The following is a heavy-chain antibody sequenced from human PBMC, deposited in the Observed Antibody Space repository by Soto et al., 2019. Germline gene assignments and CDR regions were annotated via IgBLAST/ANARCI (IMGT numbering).Heavy chain of an antibody. CDR3: ARLPRIFDYGDYVGAFDI. V-gene: IGHV5-51*01. Sequence: EVQLVRSGAEVKKPGESLKISCKGSGYSFTSYWIGWVRQMPGKGLEWMGIIYPGDSDTRYSPSFPGQVTISADKSISTAYLQWSSLKASDTAMYYCARLPRIFDYGDYVGAFDIWGQGTMVTVSS. J-gene: IGHJ3*02. CDR1: GYSFTSYW. D-gene: IGHD4-17*01. CDR2: IYPGDSDT.